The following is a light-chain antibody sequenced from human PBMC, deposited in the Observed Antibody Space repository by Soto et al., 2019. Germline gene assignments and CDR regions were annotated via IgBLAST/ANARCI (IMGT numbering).Light chain of an antibody. Sequence: EFVLTQSPGTLSLSPGERATLSCRASQTVRNNYLAWYQQKPGQAPRLLIYDASSRAPGIPDRFSGGGSETEFTLTISSLQSEDFAVYYCQRYDNWPLTFGGGTKVDI. CDR2: DAS. J-gene: IGKJ4*01. V-gene: IGKV3-20*01. CDR3: QRYDNWPLT. CDR1: QTVRNNY.